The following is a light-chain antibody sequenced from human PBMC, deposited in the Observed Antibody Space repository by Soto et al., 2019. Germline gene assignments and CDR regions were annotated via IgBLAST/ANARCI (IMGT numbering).Light chain of an antibody. J-gene: IGKJ1*01. CDR1: QSLVSD. CDR3: QQYGSSSET. CDR2: GAS. V-gene: IGKV3-15*01. Sequence: EIVMTQSPATLSVSPGEIATLSCSASQSLVSDLAFYQQKPGQAPRLLIFGASARPTGIPARISGSGSGTDFTLTISRLEPEDFAVYYCQQYGSSSETFGQGTKVDIK.